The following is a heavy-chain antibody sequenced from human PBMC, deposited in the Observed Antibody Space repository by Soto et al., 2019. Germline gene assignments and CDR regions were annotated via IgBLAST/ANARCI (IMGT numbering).Heavy chain of an antibody. CDR2: ISSSTGTI. J-gene: IGHJ4*02. V-gene: IGHV3-48*01. CDR3: AKAISGYNAPLDH. Sequence: GGSLRLSCAGSGFTFSAYSMNWVRQAPGKGLEWVSYISSSTGTIYYADSVKGRFTISRDNSKNTLYVQMNSLRADDTAIYYYAKAISGYNAPLDHWGQGTRVTVSS. CDR1: GFTFSAYS. D-gene: IGHD5-12*01.